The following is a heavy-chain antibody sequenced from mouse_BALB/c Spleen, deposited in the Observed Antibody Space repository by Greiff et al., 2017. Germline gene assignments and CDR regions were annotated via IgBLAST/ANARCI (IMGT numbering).Heavy chain of an antibody. CDR1: GYSITSGYY. CDR2: ISYDGSN. D-gene: IGHD1-2*01. V-gene: IGHV3-6*01. J-gene: IGHJ3*01. CDR3: AREGDGPFAY. Sequence: EVHLVESGPGLVKPSQSLSLTCSVTGYSITSGYYWNWIRQFPGNKLEWMGYISYDGSNNYNPSLKNRISITRDTSKNQFFLKLNSVTTEDTAMYYCAREGDGPFAYWGQGTLVTVSA.